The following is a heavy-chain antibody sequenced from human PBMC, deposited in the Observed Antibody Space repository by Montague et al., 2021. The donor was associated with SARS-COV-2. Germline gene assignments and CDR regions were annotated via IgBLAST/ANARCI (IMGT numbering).Heavy chain of an antibody. CDR3: ARGVPGY. V-gene: IGHV4-34*01. J-gene: IGHJ4*02. CDR2: ITHRGNT. Sequence: SETLSLTCAVYDGSFSDYWWSWVRQPPGKGLEWIGNITHRGNTNYNPSLKRRVTISVDTSTHQFSLKLNSVTAADTAIYYCARGVPGYWGQGTLVTVSS. D-gene: IGHD3-10*02. CDR1: DGSFSDYW.